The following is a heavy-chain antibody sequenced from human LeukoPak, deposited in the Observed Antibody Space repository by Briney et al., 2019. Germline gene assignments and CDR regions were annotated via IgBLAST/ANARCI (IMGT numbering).Heavy chain of an antibody. D-gene: IGHD3-16*01. CDR1: GFTFNSYA. CDR2: IRGGGDSA. Sequence: PGGSLRLSCAASGFTFNSYAVGWVRQAPGKGLEWVSSIRGGGDSAYYADSVKGRFTISRDNSKNTLYLQMNSLRAEDTAVYYCSKDAYPGAFDIWGQRTMVTVSS. V-gene: IGHV3-23*01. J-gene: IGHJ3*02. CDR3: SKDAYPGAFDI.